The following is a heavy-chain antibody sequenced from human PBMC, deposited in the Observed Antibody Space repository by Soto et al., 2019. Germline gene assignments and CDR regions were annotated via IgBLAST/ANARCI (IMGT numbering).Heavy chain of an antibody. V-gene: IGHV4-30-2*01. CDR1: GGSISSVGYS. CDR2: IYHSGST. Sequence: SQPMSLNWAVSGGSISSVGYSWSWIRQQPGKGLEWIGYIYHSGSTYYNPSLKSRVTISVDRSKNQFSLKLSSVTAADTAVYYCARFYGDYLTWFDPWGQGTLVTLSS. CDR3: ARFYGDYLTWFDP. D-gene: IGHD4-17*01. J-gene: IGHJ5*02.